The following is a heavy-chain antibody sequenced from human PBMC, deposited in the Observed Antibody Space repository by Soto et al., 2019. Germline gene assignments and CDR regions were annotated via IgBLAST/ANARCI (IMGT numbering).Heavy chain of an antibody. V-gene: IGHV3-23*01. CDR3: AGRTYLDY. CDR1: GFYFNSYA. CDR2: IVANGDST. J-gene: IGHJ4*02. Sequence: GGSLRLSCEAAGFYFNSYAMSWVRQAPGKGLEWVSHIVANGDSTYYADSVKGRFTISRDNPKNTLYLQMESLRAEVTAVYYCAGRTYLDYWGQGTLVTVSS.